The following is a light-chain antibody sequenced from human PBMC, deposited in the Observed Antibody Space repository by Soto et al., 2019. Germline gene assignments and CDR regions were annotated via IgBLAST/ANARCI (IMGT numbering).Light chain of an antibody. CDR3: QTWVTGIHI. J-gene: IGLJ2*01. CDR2: FNSDGSH. CDR1: SGHSNYA. Sequence: QSVLTQSPSASASLGASVKLTCTLSSGHSNYAIAWHQQQPEKGPRFLMKFNSDGSHSKGDGTPDRFSGSSSGAERYLTISTLQSEDEADYYCQTWVTGIHIFGGGTKLTVL. V-gene: IGLV4-69*01.